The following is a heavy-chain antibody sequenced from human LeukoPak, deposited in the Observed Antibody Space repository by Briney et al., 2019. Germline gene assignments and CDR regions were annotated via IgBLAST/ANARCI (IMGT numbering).Heavy chain of an antibody. CDR3: AGARHKDYCSSTSCYGRSYYYGMDV. J-gene: IGHJ6*04. Sequence: PSQTLSLTCAVSGGSISSGGYSWSWIRQPPGKGLEWIGYIYHSGSTYYNPSLKSRVTISVDRSKNQFSLKLSSVTAADTAVYYCAGARHKDYCSSTSCYGRSYYYGMDVRGKGTTVTVSS. V-gene: IGHV4-30-2*01. CDR2: IYHSGST. CDR1: GGSISSGGYS. D-gene: IGHD2-2*01.